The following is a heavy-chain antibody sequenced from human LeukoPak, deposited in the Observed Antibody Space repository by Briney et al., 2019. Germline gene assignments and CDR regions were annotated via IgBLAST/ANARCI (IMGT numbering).Heavy chain of an antibody. Sequence: SETLSLTCAVYGGSFSGYYWSWIRQPPGKGLEWIGEINHSGSTNYNPSLKSRVTISVDTSKNQFSPKVGSMTAADTAVYYCSRAGGYGLIDYWGQGTMVTVSS. V-gene: IGHV4-34*01. D-gene: IGHD5-18*01. CDR3: SRAGGYGLIDY. CDR1: GGSFSGYY. J-gene: IGHJ4*02. CDR2: INHSGST.